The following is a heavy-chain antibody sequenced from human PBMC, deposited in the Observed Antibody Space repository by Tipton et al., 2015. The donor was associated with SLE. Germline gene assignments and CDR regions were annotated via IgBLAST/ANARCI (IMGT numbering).Heavy chain of an antibody. Sequence: SLRLSCAASGFTFSSYGMHWVRQAPGKGLEWVAVIWYDGSNKYYADSVKGRFTISRDNSKNTLYLQMNSLRAEDTAVYYCARDYSIDFGSGANWFDPWGQGTLVTVSS. J-gene: IGHJ5*02. D-gene: IGHD3-3*01. V-gene: IGHV3-33*01. CDR2: IWYDGSNK. CDR3: ARDYSIDFGSGANWFDP. CDR1: GFTFSSYG.